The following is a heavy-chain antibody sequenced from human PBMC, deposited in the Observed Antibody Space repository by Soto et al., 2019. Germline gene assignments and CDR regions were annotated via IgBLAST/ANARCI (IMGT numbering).Heavy chain of an antibody. V-gene: IGHV4-59*08. J-gene: IGHJ4*02. D-gene: IGHD6-13*01. Sequence: QVQLQESGPGLVKPSETLSLTCTVSGGSISSYYWSWIRQPPGKGLEWIGYINYSGSTNYNPSLTSRVTISVDTSKNQFSLKLSSVTAADTAVYYCARSYGSSWDFDYWGQGTLVTVSS. CDR3: ARSYGSSWDFDY. CDR1: GGSISSYY. CDR2: INYSGST.